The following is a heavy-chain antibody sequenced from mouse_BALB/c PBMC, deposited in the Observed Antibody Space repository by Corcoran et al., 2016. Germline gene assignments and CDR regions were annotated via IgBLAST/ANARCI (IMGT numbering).Heavy chain of an antibody. J-gene: IGHJ4*01. D-gene: IGHD6-1*01. V-gene: IGHV9-1*02. CDR1: GYTFTNYG. CDR3: TREPYAMDY. Sequence: QIQLVQSGPELKKTGETATMSCKASGYTFTNYGMNWVKQAPGKGLKWMGWINTYTRETTYADDFKGRFAFALETSASTAYLQINNLKNEDKAAYFCTREPYAMDYWGQGTSVTVSS. CDR2: INTYTRET.